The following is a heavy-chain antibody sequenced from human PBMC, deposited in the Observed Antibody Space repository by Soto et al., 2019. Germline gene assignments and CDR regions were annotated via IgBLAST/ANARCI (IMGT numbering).Heavy chain of an antibody. Sequence: GSLRLSCVASGFTFSSYWMHWVRQTPGKGLVWVSRINGDGSSTSYADSVKGRFTISRDNAKNTLYLQMNSLRAEDTAVYYCARVFYGDSANFWGQGALVTVSS. V-gene: IGHV3-74*01. CDR3: ARVFYGDSANF. CDR1: GFTFSSYW. D-gene: IGHD4-17*01. CDR2: INGDGSST. J-gene: IGHJ4*02.